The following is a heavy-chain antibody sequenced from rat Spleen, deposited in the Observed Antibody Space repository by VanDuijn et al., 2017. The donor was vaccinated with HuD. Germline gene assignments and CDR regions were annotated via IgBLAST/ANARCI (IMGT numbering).Heavy chain of an antibody. Sequence: EVQLVESDGGLVQPGRSLKLSCAASGFIFSDYYMAWVRQAPKKGLEWVAAIIYDGSNTYYRDSVKGRFTISRDNAKSTLYLQMDSLRSEDTATLCCARLRITLGAGHWFAYGGQGTLVTVSS. CDR2: IIYDGSNT. D-gene: IGHD1-6*01. J-gene: IGHJ3*01. CDR1: GFIFSDYY. V-gene: IGHV5-7*01. CDR3: ARLRITLGAGHWFAY.